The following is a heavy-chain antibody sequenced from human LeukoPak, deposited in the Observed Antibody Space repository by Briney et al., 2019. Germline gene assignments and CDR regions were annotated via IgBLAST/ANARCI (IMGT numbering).Heavy chain of an antibody. Sequence: ASVKVSCKASGYTFTGYYMHWVRQAPGQGLEWKGRINPNSGGTNYAQKFQGRVTMTRDTSISTAYMELSRLRSDDTAVYYCALYYYDSSGSDYWGQGNLVTVSS. CDR1: GYTFTGYY. V-gene: IGHV1-2*06. J-gene: IGHJ4*02. CDR2: INPNSGGT. CDR3: ALYYYDSSGSDY. D-gene: IGHD3-22*01.